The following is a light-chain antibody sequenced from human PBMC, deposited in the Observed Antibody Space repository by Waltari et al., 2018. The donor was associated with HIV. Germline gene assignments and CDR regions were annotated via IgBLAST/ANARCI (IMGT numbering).Light chain of an antibody. J-gene: IGKJ5*01. CDR1: QGIANW. Sequence: VSASVGDRVTMTCRATQGIANWVAWYQQKPGKAPKLLIHGASILQEGVPSRFSGSGSGTFFTLTINSLQPEDFATYFCQQTNSLPITFGQGTRLDSK. CDR3: QQTNSLPIT. V-gene: IGKV1-12*01. CDR2: GAS.